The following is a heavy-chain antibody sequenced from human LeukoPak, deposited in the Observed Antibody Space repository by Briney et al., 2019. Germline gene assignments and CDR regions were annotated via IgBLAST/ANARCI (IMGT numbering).Heavy chain of an antibody. Sequence: ASVKVSCKASGYTFTGYYMRWVRQAPGQGLEWMGWINPNSGGTNYAQKFQGRVTMTRDTSISTAYMELSRLRSDDTAVYYCARVPIVVVPAAIDGMDVWGQGTTVTVSS. CDR1: GYTFTGYY. J-gene: IGHJ6*02. V-gene: IGHV1-2*02. D-gene: IGHD2-2*02. CDR3: ARVPIVVVPAAIDGMDV. CDR2: INPNSGGT.